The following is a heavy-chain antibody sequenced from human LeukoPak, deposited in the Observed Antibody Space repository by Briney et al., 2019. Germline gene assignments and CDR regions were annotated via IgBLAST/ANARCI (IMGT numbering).Heavy chain of an antibody. V-gene: IGHV4-59*01. CDR1: GGSISSYY. Sequence: PSETLSLTCTVSGGSISSYYWSWIRQPPGKGLEWIGYIYYSGSTNYNPSLKSRVTISVDTSKNQFSLKLSSVTAADTAVYYCARVWHRSYAPDYYFDYWGQGTLVTVSS. CDR3: ARVWHRSYAPDYYFDY. CDR2: IYYSGST. D-gene: IGHD2-2*01. J-gene: IGHJ4*02.